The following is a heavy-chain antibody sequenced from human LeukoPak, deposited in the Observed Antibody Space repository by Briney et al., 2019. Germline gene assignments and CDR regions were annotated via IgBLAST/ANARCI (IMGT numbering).Heavy chain of an antibody. V-gene: IGHV1-18*01. Sequence: ASVKVSCKASGYTFTSYGISWVRQAPGQGLAWMGWISAYNGNTNYAQKLQGRVTMTTDTSTSTAYMELRSLRSDDTAVYYCARHPPPTYYYDSSGYYYFDYWGQGTLVTVSS. CDR2: ISAYNGNT. D-gene: IGHD3-22*01. CDR1: GYTFTSYG. J-gene: IGHJ4*02. CDR3: ARHPPPTYYYDSSGYYYFDY.